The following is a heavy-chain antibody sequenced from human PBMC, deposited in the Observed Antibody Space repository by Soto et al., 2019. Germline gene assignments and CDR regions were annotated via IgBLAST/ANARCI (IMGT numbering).Heavy chain of an antibody. CDR1: GGTFSSYA. D-gene: IGHD3-10*01. J-gene: IGHJ4*02. CDR3: ARDVYGDYCSGSYPY. CDR2: IIPIFGTA. V-gene: IGHV1-69*01. Sequence: QVQLVQSGAEVKKPGSSVKVSCKASGGTFSSYAISWVRQAPGQGLEWMGGIIPIFGTANYAQKLQCRVKITADESTSTAYMELSSLSSEDTAVYYCARDVYGDYCSGSYPYWGQGTLVTVSS.